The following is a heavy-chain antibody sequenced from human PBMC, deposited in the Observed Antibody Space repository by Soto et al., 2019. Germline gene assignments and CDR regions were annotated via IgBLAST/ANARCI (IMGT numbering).Heavy chain of an antibody. D-gene: IGHD2-21*02. CDR3: VRRAVCIGTYDCGIAY. CDR1: GYSISSGYY. CDR2: IYHNGRT. Sequence: SATLSLTWSISGYSISSGYYWGWIRQPPGQGPEWIGTIYHNGRTYYNPSLNSRVTMSVDTSKNQFSLRLSSVTVADTAVYSCVRRAVCIGTYDCGIAYCGKRARITV. V-gene: IGHV4-38-2*01. J-gene: IGHJ4*02.